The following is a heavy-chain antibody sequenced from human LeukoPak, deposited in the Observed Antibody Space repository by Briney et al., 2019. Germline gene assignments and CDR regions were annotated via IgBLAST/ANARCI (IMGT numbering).Heavy chain of an antibody. V-gene: IGHV1-18*01. CDR1: GYTFTSYG. J-gene: IGHJ3*02. Sequence: ASVKVSCKASGYTFTSYGISWVRQAPGQGLEWMGWISAYNGNTNYAQKLQGRVTMTTDTSTSTAYMELRSLRSDDTAVYYCAIFDYGDKRAEDAFDIWGQGTMVTVSS. CDR2: ISAYNGNT. CDR3: AIFDYGDKRAEDAFDI. D-gene: IGHD4-17*01.